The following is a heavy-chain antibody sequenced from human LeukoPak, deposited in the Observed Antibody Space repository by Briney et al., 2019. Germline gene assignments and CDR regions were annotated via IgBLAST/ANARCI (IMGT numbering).Heavy chain of an antibody. Sequence: NPGGSLRLSCAASGFTFSTYSMNWVRQAPGKGLEWVSSISTSSIYIYYADSAKGRFTISRDNAKNSLYLQMNSLRAEDTAVYYCARDQDWNDRGGLDYWGQGTLVTVSS. CDR2: ISTSSIYI. CDR1: GFTFSTYS. J-gene: IGHJ4*02. V-gene: IGHV3-21*01. CDR3: ARDQDWNDRGGLDY. D-gene: IGHD1-1*01.